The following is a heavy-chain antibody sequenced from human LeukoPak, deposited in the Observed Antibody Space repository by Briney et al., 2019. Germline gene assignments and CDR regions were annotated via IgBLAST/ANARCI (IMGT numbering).Heavy chain of an antibody. J-gene: IGHJ4*02. CDR3: ARDVRSTGDFDY. Sequence: ASVKVSCKISGFGLSVLSIHWMRQAPGKGLEWVGGIRPETGEPIYAQKFQGRVTITADESTSTAYMELSSLRSEDTAMYYCARDVRSTGDFDYWGQGTLVTVSS. D-gene: IGHD7-27*01. CDR2: IRPETGEP. CDR1: GFGLSVLS. V-gene: IGHV1-24*01.